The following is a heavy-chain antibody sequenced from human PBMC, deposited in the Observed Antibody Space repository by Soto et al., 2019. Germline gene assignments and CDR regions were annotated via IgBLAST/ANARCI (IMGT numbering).Heavy chain of an antibody. Sequence: QVHLVQPGTEVSEPGASVKVSCRASGYTFTTSGIHWVRQAPGQSLEWMGWIHAGNGNTRYSQKFQGSVTITSDTPASKAYMDLRSLRFEDKAVYYGARDSAHVQVPCTGWFDPWGQGTLVIVSS. D-gene: IGHD2-8*02. CDR1: GYTFTTSG. CDR3: ARDSAHVQVPCTGWFDP. CDR2: IHAGNGNT. J-gene: IGHJ5*02. V-gene: IGHV1-3*01.